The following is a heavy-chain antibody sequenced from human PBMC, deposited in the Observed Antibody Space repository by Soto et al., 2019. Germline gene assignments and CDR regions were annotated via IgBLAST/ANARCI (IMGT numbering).Heavy chain of an antibody. CDR3: AGDYGYTFDY. Sequence: PSETLSLTCTVSGGSISTYYWSWIRQPPGKGLEWIGYIYHTGSTNYNPSLKSRVTISLDTSKNQFSLKLTSVTAADTAMYYCAGDYGYTFDYWGQGALVTVSS. CDR1: GGSISTYY. V-gene: IGHV4-59*01. D-gene: IGHD5-12*01. CDR2: IYHTGST. J-gene: IGHJ4*02.